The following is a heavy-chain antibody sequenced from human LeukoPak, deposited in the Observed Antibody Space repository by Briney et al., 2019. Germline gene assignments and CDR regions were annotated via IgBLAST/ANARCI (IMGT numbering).Heavy chain of an antibody. D-gene: IGHD3-22*01. CDR2: VNPNSGNT. CDR3: ARRSDDYDSSAYYH. CDR1: GYTFTSYD. J-gene: IGHJ4*02. Sequence: RRASVKVSCTTSGYTFTSYDLNWVRQATGQGLEWMGWVNPNSGNTGYAQKFQGRVTMTMDPSISTAYMELSSLRSEDTAVYYCARRSDDYDSSAYYHWGQGTLVTVSS. V-gene: IGHV1-8*01.